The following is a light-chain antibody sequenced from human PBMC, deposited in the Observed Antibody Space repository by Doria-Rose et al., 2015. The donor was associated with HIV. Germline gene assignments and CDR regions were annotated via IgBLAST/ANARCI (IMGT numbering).Light chain of an antibody. J-gene: IGKJ4*01. V-gene: IGKV1-39*01. Sequence: DIQMTQSPSSLSASVGDRVTITCRASQSTGSFLNWYQQKPGKATKLLIYAASSLQNEVPSRFSGSGSGTDFTLTISSLQPEDFATYFCQQSYSTPLTFGGGTKVEIK. CDR1: QSTGSF. CDR2: AAS. CDR3: QQSYSTPLT.